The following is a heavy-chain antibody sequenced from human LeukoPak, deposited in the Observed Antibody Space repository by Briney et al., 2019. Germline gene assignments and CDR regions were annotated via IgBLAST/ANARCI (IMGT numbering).Heavy chain of an antibody. D-gene: IGHD3-9*01. J-gene: IGHJ5*02. CDR1: GGSVSSGHHY. V-gene: IGHV4-61*01. CDR2: ISYSGST. Sequence: KPSETLSLTCTVSGGSVSSGHHYWSWIRQPPEKGLEWIGHISYSGSTSYNPSLKSRVTISEDTSRTQFSLRLSSVTAADTAVYYCARTRPHYNILTGYSTSGWFDPWGQGTLVTVSA. CDR3: ARTRPHYNILTGYSTSGWFDP.